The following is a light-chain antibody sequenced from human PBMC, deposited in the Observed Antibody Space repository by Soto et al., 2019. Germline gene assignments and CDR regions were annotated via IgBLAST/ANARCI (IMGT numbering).Light chain of an antibody. Sequence: ETMLTQSPATLSESPGDRVTFSCRATQSVTYNLAWYQQKPGQAPRLLIYGASTRATGIPARFSGSGSGTEFTLTISSLQPEDFATYYCQQLNSYPLTSAGRAKVDI. CDR3: QQLNSYPLT. CDR2: GAS. CDR1: QSVTYN. V-gene: IGKV3-15*01. J-gene: IGKJ4*01.